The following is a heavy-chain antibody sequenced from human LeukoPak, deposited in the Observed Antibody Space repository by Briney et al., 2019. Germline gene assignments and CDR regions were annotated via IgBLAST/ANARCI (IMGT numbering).Heavy chain of an antibody. Sequence: PSETLSLTCAVSGGSISSGGYSWSWIRQPPGKGLEWIGYIYHSGSTYYNPSLKSRVTISVDRSKNQFSLKLSSVTAAGTAVYYCARDSHGSGPHRVIDPWGQGTLVTVSS. D-gene: IGHD3-3*01. CDR1: GGSISSGGYS. CDR2: IYHSGST. J-gene: IGHJ5*02. CDR3: ARDSHGSGPHRVIDP. V-gene: IGHV4-30-2*01.